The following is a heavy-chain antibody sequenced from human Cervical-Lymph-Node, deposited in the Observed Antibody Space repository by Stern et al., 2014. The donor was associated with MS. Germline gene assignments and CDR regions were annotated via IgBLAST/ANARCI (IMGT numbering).Heavy chain of an antibody. CDR2: ISAYNGNT. V-gene: IGHV1-18*04. D-gene: IGHD5-18*01. CDR3: ARDAVGSYGYFGLENWFDP. CDR1: GYTFTSYG. J-gene: IGHJ5*02. Sequence: QLVQSGAEVKKPGASVKVSCKASGYTFTSYGISWVRQAPGQGLEWMGWISAYNGNTNYAQKPQGRVTMTTDTSTSTAYMELRSLRSDDTAVYYCARDAVGSYGYFGLENWFDPWGQGTLVTVSS.